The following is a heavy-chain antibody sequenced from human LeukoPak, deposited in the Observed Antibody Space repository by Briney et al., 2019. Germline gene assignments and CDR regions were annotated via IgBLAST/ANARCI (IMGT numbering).Heavy chain of an antibody. V-gene: IGHV1-46*01. CDR1: GYTFTSYY. CDR2: INPSGGST. Sequence: GASVKVSCKASGYTFTSYYMHWVRQAPGQGLEWMGIINPSGGSTSYAQKFQGRVTMTRDTSTSTVYMELSSLRSEDTAVYYYARDLRQQPRIYYYYGMDVWGQGTTVTVSS. J-gene: IGHJ6*02. CDR3: ARDLRQQPRIYYYYGMDV. D-gene: IGHD6-13*01.